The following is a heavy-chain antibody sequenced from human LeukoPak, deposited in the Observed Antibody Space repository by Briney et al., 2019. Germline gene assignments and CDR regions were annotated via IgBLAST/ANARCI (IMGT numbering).Heavy chain of an antibody. CDR2: ISWNSGSI. CDR3: ASRRDGYPDY. V-gene: IGHV3-9*01. J-gene: IGHJ4*02. Sequence: GGSLRLSCAASGFTFDDYAMHWVRQAPGKGLEWVSGISWNSGSIGYADSVKGRFTIPRDNAKNSLYLQMNSLRAEDTALYYCASRRDGYPDYWGQGTLVTVS. CDR1: GFTFDDYA. D-gene: IGHD5-24*01.